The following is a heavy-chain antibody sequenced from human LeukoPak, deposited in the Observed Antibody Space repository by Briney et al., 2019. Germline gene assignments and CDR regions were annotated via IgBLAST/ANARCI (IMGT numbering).Heavy chain of an antibody. CDR1: GFTLSYHW. V-gene: IGHV3-74*01. Sequence: GGSLRLSCAASGFTLSYHWMHWVRQAPGKGLVWVSRTNSDDSRINYAESVKGRFTISRDNTKNTLYLQMNSLRAEDTAVYYCVAVAVTSYHWGQGTLVTVSS. CDR2: TNSDDSRI. J-gene: IGHJ5*02. D-gene: IGHD2-21*01. CDR3: VAVAVTSYH.